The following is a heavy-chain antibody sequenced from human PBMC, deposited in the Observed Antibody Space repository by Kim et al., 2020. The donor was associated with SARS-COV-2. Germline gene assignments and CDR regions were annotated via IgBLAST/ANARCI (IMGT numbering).Heavy chain of an antibody. CDR3: AAPYYYYYGMDV. Sequence: ASVKVSCKASGYTFTSYDINWVRQATGQGLEWMGWMNPNSGNTGYAQKFQGRVTMTRNTSISTAYMELSSLRSEDTAVYYCAAPYYYYYGMDVWGQGTTVTVSS. CDR1: GYTFTSYD. V-gene: IGHV1-8*01. J-gene: IGHJ6*02. CDR2: MNPNSGNT.